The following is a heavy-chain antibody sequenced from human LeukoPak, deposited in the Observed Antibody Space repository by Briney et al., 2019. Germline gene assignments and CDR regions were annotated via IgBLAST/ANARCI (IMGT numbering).Heavy chain of an antibody. J-gene: IGHJ4*02. V-gene: IGHV1-24*01. CDR1: GYTLTELS. D-gene: IGHD1-1*01. CDR3: ATGRTTGTPPYYFDY. Sequence: ASVKVSCKVSGYTLTELSMHWVRQAPGKGLEWMGGFDPEDGETIYAQEFQGRVTMTEDTSTDTACMELSSLRSEDTAVYYCATGRTTGTPPYYFDYWGQGTLVTVSS. CDR2: FDPEDGET.